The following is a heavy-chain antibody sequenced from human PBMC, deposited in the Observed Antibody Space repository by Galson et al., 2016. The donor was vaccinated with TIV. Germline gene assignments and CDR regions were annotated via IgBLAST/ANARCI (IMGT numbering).Heavy chain of an antibody. Sequence: SLRLSCAASGFTFSDYAMNWVRQAPGKGLEWVSVIVGGGYSTHYADSVEGRFTISRDNSNNMVYLQMNSLRAEDTAIYYCATLTYSSPSDWLGPWRQGTLVTVSS. V-gene: IGHV3-23*01. CDR1: GFTFSDYA. D-gene: IGHD6-6*01. CDR3: ATLTYSSPSDWLGP. CDR2: IVGGGYST. J-gene: IGHJ5*02.